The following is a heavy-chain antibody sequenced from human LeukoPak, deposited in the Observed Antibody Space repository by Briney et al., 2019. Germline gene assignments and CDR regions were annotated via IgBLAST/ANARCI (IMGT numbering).Heavy chain of an antibody. CDR2: ISGGGGST. Sequence: SGDSLRLSCAASGFTFSSQGMSWVRQAPGKGLDWVSAISGGGGSTFYADSVKGRFTISRDNSKNTLYLQMNSLRAEDTAVYYCATDSSGFYWLFDSWGQGALVTVSS. V-gene: IGHV3-23*01. J-gene: IGHJ4*02. CDR3: ATDSSGFYWLFDS. D-gene: IGHD3-22*01. CDR1: GFTFSSQG.